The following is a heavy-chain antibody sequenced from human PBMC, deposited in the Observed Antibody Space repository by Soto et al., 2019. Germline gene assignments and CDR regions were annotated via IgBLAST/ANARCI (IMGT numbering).Heavy chain of an antibody. Sequence: SETLSLTCTVSGGSVSSGSYYWSWIRQPPGKGLEWIGYIYYSGSTNYNPTLKSRVTISVDTPKNQFSLKLSCVPAADTTMYNWERVYEPYYFDYWGQGTLVTVSS. D-gene: IGHD3-3*01. CDR2: IYYSGST. J-gene: IGHJ4*02. CDR3: ERVYEPYYFDY. V-gene: IGHV4-61*01. CDR1: GGSVSSGSYY.